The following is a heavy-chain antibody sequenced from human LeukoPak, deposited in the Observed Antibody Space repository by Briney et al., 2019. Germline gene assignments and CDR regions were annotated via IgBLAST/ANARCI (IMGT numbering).Heavy chain of an antibody. V-gene: IGHV3-53*01. D-gene: IGHD6-6*01. J-gene: IGHJ3*02. CDR2: IYSGGST. CDR1: GFTVSSNY. CDR3: AREPLEYSSSEDAFDI. Sequence: PGGSLRPSCAASGFTVSSNYMSWVRQAPGKGLEWVSVIYSGGSTYYADSVKGRFTISRDNSKNTLYLQMNSLRAEDTAVYYCAREPLEYSSSEDAFDIWGQGTMVTVSS.